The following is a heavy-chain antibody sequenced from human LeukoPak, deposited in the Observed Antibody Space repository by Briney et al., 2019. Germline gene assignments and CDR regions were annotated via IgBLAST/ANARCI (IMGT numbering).Heavy chain of an antibody. CDR1: GFTVSNNY. D-gene: IGHD5-18*01. J-gene: IGHJ4*02. CDR3: ARGGYTYAYWPRFDY. V-gene: IGHV3-53*01. Sequence: GSLRLSCAASGFTVSNNYMSWVRQAPGKGLEWVSVIYSGGTTYYADSVKGRFTISRDNSKNTLYVQMNSLRAEDTAVYYCARGGYTYAYWPRFDYWGQGTLVTVSS. CDR2: IYSGGTT.